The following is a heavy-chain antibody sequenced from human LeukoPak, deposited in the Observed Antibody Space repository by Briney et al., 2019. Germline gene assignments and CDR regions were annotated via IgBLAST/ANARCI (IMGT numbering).Heavy chain of an antibody. CDR3: TTVGYSSSLHDAFDI. CDR1: GFTFSSYA. Sequence: PGGSLRLSCAASGFTFSSYAMHWVRQAPGKGLEWVGRIKSKTDGGTTDYAAPVKGRFTISRDDSKNTLYLQMNSLKTEDTAVYYCTTVGYSSSLHDAFDIWGQGTMVTVSS. D-gene: IGHD6-13*01. V-gene: IGHV3-15*01. J-gene: IGHJ3*02. CDR2: IKSKTDGGTT.